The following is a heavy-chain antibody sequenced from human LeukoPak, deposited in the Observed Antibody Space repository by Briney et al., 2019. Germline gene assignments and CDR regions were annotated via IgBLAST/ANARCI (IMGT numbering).Heavy chain of an antibody. CDR1: GFIFSNYA. CDR2: IQQDGTEK. CDR3: ARGYYYDSRGNYYFDY. D-gene: IGHD3-22*01. J-gene: IGHJ4*02. V-gene: IGHV3-7*04. Sequence: GGSLRLSCAASGFIFSNYAMHWVRQAPGKGLEWVANIQQDGTEKYYVDSVKGRFTISRDNAKNSLYLQMNSLRAEDTAVYFCARGYYYDSRGNYYFDYWGQGTLVTVSS.